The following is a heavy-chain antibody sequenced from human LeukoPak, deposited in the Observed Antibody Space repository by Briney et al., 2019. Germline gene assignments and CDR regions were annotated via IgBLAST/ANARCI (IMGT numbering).Heavy chain of an antibody. J-gene: IGHJ6*03. Sequence: SVKVSCKAAGGTFSSYAISWVRQAPGQGLEWMGGIIPIFGTANYAQKFQGRVTITTDESTSTAYMELSSLRSEDTGVYYCARDFASGGYYYMDVWGKGTTVTVSS. V-gene: IGHV1-69*05. CDR3: ARDFASGGYYYMDV. CDR1: GGTFSSYA. CDR2: IIPIFGTA. D-gene: IGHD3-10*01.